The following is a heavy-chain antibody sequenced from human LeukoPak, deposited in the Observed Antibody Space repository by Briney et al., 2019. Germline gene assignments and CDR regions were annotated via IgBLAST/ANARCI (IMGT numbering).Heavy chain of an antibody. Sequence: PSQTLSLTCAVSGGSISSGGYSWSWIRQPPGKGLEWIGYIYYSGSTYYNPSLKSRVTISVDTSKNQFSLKLSSVTAADTAVYYCARGRCSGGSCYGYYNWFDPGAREPWSPSPQ. V-gene: IGHV4-30-4*07. D-gene: IGHD2-15*01. CDR1: GGSISSGGYS. CDR2: IYYSGST. J-gene: IGHJ5*02. CDR3: ARGRCSGGSCYGYYNWFDP.